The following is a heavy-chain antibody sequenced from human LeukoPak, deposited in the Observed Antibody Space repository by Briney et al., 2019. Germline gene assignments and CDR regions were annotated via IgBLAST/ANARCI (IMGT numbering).Heavy chain of an antibody. D-gene: IGHD2-21*02. CDR3: ARDKGDYSFDY. J-gene: IGHJ4*02. Sequence: GGSLRLSCAASGFTCSSYEMNWVRQAPGKGLEWVSYISSRGGTIYYADSVKGRFTISRDNAKNSLYLQVNSLRAEDTAVYYCARDKGDYSFDYWGQGTLVTVSS. V-gene: IGHV3-48*03. CDR1: GFTCSSYE. CDR2: ISSRGGTI.